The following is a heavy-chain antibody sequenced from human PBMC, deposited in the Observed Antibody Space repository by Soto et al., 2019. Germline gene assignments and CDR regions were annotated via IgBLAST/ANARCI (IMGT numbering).Heavy chain of an antibody. CDR2: ISSSGGTI. V-gene: IGHV3-48*03. CDR3: ARAQQLVLDY. D-gene: IGHD6-13*01. Sequence: GGSLRLSCAASGFTFSSYEMNWVRQAPGKGLEWVSYISSSGGTIYYADSVKGRFTISRDNAKNSLYLQMNSLRAEDTAVYYCARAQQLVLDYWGQGTLVTVSS. CDR1: GFTFSSYE. J-gene: IGHJ4*02.